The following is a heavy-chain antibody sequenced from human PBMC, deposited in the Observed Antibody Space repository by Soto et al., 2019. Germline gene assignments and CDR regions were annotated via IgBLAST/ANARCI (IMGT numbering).Heavy chain of an antibody. D-gene: IGHD2-2*01. CDR1: GYTFTSYY. J-gene: IGHJ6*03. CDR3: ARSDIVVVPAAHRPRNYYYYMDV. V-gene: IGHV1-46*03. Sequence: ASVKVSCKASGYTFTSYYMHGVRQAPGKGLEWMGIINPSGGSTSYAQKFQGRVTMTRDTSTSTVYMELSSLRSEDTAVYYCARSDIVVVPAAHRPRNYYYYMDVWGKGTTVTVSS. CDR2: INPSGGST.